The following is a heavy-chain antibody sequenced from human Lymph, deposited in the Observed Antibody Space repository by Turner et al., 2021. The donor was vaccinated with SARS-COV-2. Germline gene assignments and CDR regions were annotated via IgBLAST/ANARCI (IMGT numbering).Heavy chain of an antibody. V-gene: IGHV1-69*10. Sequence: QVQLVQSGAEVKKPGSSVKVSCKASGGTFSSYAISWVRQAPGQGLEWMGGIIPILRIATYAQKCQGRVTITADKSTRTAYMELSSLRSEDTAVFYCARVVGGFGELGYYYYYGMDVWGQGTTVTVSS. CDR3: ARVVGGFGELGYYYYYGMDV. D-gene: IGHD3-10*01. J-gene: IGHJ6*02. CDR1: GGTFSSYA. CDR2: IIPILRIA.